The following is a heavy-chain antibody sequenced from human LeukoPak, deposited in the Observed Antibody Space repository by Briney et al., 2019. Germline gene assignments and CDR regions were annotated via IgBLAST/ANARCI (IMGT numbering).Heavy chain of an antibody. V-gene: IGHV4-39*07. CDR1: GDSFTSVTDY. D-gene: IGHD6-19*01. J-gene: IGHJ4*02. CDR3: AGERGEEYSSGWYKTNFFYN. CDR2: GDYSGGT. Sequence: PSETLSLTCTVSGDSFTSVTDYWAWIRQPPGKGLEWIASGDYSGGTYYNPSLESRVAMSADMSKKQISLKLASVTGADTAVYYCAGERGEEYSSGWYKTNFFYNWGQGIRVTVSS.